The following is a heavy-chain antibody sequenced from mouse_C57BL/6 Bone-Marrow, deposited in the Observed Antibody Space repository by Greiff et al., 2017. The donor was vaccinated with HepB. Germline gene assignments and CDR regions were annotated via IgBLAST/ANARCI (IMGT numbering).Heavy chain of an antibody. CDR2: ISNGGGST. D-gene: IGHD2-2*01. CDR1: GFTFSDYY. V-gene: IGHV5-12*01. J-gene: IGHJ3*01. Sequence: EVMLVESGGGLVQPGGSLKLSCAASGFTFSDYYMYWVRQTPEKRLEWVAYISNGGGSTYYPDTVKGRFTISRDNAKNTLYLQMSRLKSEDTAMYYCARGISSDYYGYDFAYWGQGTLVTVSA. CDR3: ARGISSDYYGYDFAY.